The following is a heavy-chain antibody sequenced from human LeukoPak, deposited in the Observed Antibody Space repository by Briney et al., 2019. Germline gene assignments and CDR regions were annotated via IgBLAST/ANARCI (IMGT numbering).Heavy chain of an antibody. CDR3: ATKQWLAPPPDS. D-gene: IGHD6-19*01. Sequence: GGSLRLSCAASGFTFSQYWMLWVRQAPAKGLESVSRINTDGSVTTLEHSVKGRFTVSRDNADNTMFLQMNSVRDEDTAVYYCATKQWLAPPPDSWGQGTPVTVSS. CDR1: GFTFSQYW. V-gene: IGHV3-74*01. CDR2: INTDGSVT. J-gene: IGHJ4*02.